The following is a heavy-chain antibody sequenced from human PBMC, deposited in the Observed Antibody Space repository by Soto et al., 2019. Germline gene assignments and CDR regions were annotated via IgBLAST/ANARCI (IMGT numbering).Heavy chain of an antibody. CDR1: GGSFSGYY. D-gene: IGHD3-3*01. CDR3: ARDAPIFKRITIFGVVPHYGMDV. J-gene: IGHJ6*02. CDR2: INHSGST. V-gene: IGHV4-34*01. Sequence: PSETLSLTCAVYGGSFSGYYWSWILQPPGKGLEWIGEINHSGSTNYNPSLKSRVTISVDTSKNQFSLKLSSVTAADTAVYYCARDAPIFKRITIFGVVPHYGMDVWGQGTTVNVSS.